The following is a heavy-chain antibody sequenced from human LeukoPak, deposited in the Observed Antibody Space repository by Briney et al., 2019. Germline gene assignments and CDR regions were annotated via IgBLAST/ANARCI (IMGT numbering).Heavy chain of an antibody. CDR3: AKVGGGGYPYYFDY. V-gene: IGHV3-23*01. CDR1: GFTFISYV. D-gene: IGHD2-15*01. J-gene: IGHJ4*02. CDR2: ITDSGGDT. Sequence: GGSLRLSCAASGFTFISYVMSWVSQAPGKGREWGSAITDSGGDTYYADSVKGRFTISRDNTKNTLYLQMNRLRAEDTAVFYCAKVGGGGYPYYFDYWGQGTLVTVSS.